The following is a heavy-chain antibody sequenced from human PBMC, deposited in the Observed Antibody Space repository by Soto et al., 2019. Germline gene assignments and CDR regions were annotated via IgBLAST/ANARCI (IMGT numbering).Heavy chain of an antibody. V-gene: IGHV4-4*07. CDR3: AREGSYSAYNFAHGIQLWSFDF. J-gene: IGHJ4*02. D-gene: IGHD5-12*01. Sequence: SETLSLTCTVSGGSINTFYWSWVRQPAGKGLEWIGRIFSSGSTSFNPSLESRVAMSVDTSKNHFSLNLSSVTATDMAVYYCAREGSYSAYNFAHGIQLWSFDFWGQGALVTVSS. CDR2: IFSSGST. CDR1: GGSINTFY.